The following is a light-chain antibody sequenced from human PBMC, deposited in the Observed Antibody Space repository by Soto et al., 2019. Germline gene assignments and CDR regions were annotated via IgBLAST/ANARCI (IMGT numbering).Light chain of an antibody. Sequence: QSALTQPRSVSGSPGQSVTISCTGTSSDVGGYNYVSWYQQHPGKAPKLMIYDVSKRPSGVPDRFSGSKSGNTASLTISGRQAEDEADYYCCSYAGSDTDVVFGGGTKLTVL. CDR1: SSDVGGYNY. CDR3: CSYAGSDTDVV. J-gene: IGLJ2*01. CDR2: DVS. V-gene: IGLV2-11*01.